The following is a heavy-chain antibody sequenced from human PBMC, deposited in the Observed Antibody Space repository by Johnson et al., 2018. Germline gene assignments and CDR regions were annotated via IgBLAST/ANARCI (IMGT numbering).Heavy chain of an antibody. CDR3: ARHVDCTGGFCQVDSEAVDL. CDR1: SGSITHTNYY. J-gene: IGHJ3*01. V-gene: IGHV4-39*01. D-gene: IGHD2-8*02. CDR2: IHFSGIT. Sequence: QVQLQESGPRLVKPSETXSLTCIVSSGSITHTNYYWVWIRQPPGRGLEWLATIHFSGITFYNPYLKIRFTISLDPSKNQVSLELSSMTAADPAVYHCARHVDCTGGFCQVDSEAVDLWGQGTVVTVSS.